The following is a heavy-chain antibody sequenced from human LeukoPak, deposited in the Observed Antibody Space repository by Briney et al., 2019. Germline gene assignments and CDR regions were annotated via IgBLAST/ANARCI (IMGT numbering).Heavy chain of an antibody. V-gene: IGHV4-34*01. CDR2: INHSGST. CDR3: ARVLYDFWSGYYNRRTFDI. Sequence: SETLSLTCAVYGGSFSGYYWSWLRQPPGKGLEWIGEINHSGSTNYNPSLKSRVTISVDTSKNQFSLKLSSVTAADTAVYYCARVLYDFWSGYYNRRTFDIWGQGTMVTVSS. D-gene: IGHD3-3*01. J-gene: IGHJ3*02. CDR1: GGSFSGYY.